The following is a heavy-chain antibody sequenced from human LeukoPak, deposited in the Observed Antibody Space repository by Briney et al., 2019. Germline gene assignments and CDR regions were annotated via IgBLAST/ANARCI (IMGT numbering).Heavy chain of an antibody. J-gene: IGHJ4*02. CDR2: VFYRDRT. D-gene: IGHD1-26*01. CDR1: GDSLTSDRYY. CDR3: VRDLVGVAEGYFDY. V-gene: IGHV4-39*02. Sequence: SETLSLTCTVSGDSLTSDRYYGGWIRHSPRKWLEWLGSVFYRDRTYYNPSLRSRLTITVDTVKNEVSLNLRSVTAADTAIYYCVRDLVGVAEGYFDYWGQGIQITVSS.